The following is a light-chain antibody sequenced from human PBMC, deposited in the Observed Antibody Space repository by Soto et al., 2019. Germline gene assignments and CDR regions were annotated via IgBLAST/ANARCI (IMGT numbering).Light chain of an antibody. CDR2: DVY. CDR1: SSDVGGYNY. V-gene: IGLV2-14*01. Sequence: QSALTQPASVSGSPGQSITISCTGTSSDVGGYNYVSWFQQHPGKAPNLMIYDVYRRPSGVSYRFSGSKSGNTASLTISELQAEDEADYYCSSYTTSSTVVFGGGTKVTVL. J-gene: IGLJ2*01. CDR3: SSYTTSSTVV.